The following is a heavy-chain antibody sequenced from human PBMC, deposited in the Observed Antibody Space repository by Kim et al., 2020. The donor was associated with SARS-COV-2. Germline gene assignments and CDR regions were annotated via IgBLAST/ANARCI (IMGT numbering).Heavy chain of an antibody. J-gene: IGHJ4*02. CDR2: INPSGGST. Sequence: ASVKVSCKASGYTFTSYYMHWVRQAPGQGLEWMGIINPSGGSTSYAQKFQGRVTMTRDTSTSTVYMELSSLRSEDTAVYYCARDPPNCSGGSCYSSYFFDYWGQGILVTVSS. V-gene: IGHV1-46*01. D-gene: IGHD2-15*01. CDR3: ARDPPNCSGGSCYSSYFFDY. CDR1: GYTFTSYY.